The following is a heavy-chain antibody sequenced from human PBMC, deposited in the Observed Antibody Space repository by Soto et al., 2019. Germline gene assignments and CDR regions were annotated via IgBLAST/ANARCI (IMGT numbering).Heavy chain of an antibody. CDR3: ARAAGLGAVAADY. D-gene: IGHD6-19*01. CDR2: IYHSGST. V-gene: IGHV4-30-2*01. J-gene: IGHJ4*02. CDR1: GGSISSGGYS. Sequence: QLQLQESGSGLVKPSQTLSLTCAVSGGSISSGGYSWSWIRQPPGKGLEWIGYIYHSGSTYYNPTLKSRVTISVDRSKNQFSLKLSSVTAADTAVYYCARAAGLGAVAADYWGQGTLVTVSS.